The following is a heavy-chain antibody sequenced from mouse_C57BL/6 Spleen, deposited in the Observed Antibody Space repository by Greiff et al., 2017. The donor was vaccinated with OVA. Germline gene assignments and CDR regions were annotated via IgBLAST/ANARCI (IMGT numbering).Heavy chain of an antibody. CDR1: GYTFTSYW. Sequence: QVQLQQPGAELVRPGSSVKLSCKASGYTFTSYWMDWVKQRPGQGLEWIGNIYPSDSETHYNQKFKDKATLTVDKSSSTAYMQLSSLTSEDSAVYYCARSAPYYYGSSYWYFDVWGTGTTVTVSS. D-gene: IGHD1-1*01. CDR2: IYPSDSET. J-gene: IGHJ1*03. CDR3: ARSAPYYYGSSYWYFDV. V-gene: IGHV1-61*01.